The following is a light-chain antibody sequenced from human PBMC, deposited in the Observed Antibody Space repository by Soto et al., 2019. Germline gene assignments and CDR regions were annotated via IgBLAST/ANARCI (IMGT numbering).Light chain of an antibody. J-gene: IGLJ2*01. Sequence: QSALTQPASVYGSPGQSITISCTGTTRDVGGYNYVSWYQQHPGKTPKLMIYDVTNRPSGVSNRFSGSKSGNTASLTISGLQAEDEADYYCSSYTSSSTPVVFGGGTKLTVL. V-gene: IGLV2-14*03. CDR2: DVT. CDR3: SSYTSSSTPVV. CDR1: TRDVGGYNY.